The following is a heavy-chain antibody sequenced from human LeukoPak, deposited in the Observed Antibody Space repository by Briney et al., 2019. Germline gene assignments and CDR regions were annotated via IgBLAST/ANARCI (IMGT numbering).Heavy chain of an antibody. CDR3: ARPNSYWYRGKNVFDT. V-gene: IGHV5-10-1*01. Sequence: GESLVLYWKGSGYHHHHYRLRLERQMPGKGLEWMGRIDPSDSYTNYRPSFQGHVTISLDKSTATDYLQWSGLKASDTAMYYCARPNSYWYRGKNVFDTWGQGTMVTVSS. J-gene: IGHJ3*02. CDR2: IDPSDSYT. D-gene: IGHD3-10*01. CDR1: GYHHHHYR.